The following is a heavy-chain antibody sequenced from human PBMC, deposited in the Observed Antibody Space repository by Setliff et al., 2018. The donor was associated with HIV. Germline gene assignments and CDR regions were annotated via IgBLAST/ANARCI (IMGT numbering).Heavy chain of an antibody. V-gene: IGHV4-59*11. D-gene: IGHD4-17*01. CDR3: ASTSMGMTSKPIWYYHMDV. Sequence: SETLSLTCTVSGGSIENLYWTWIRQPSGRGLEWIGYVYSAGSTKYNPSLKSRATMSDDTSKNQISLTLTSVSAADTAVYYCASTSMGMTSKPIWYYHMDVWGHGITVTVSS. CDR1: GGSIENLY. J-gene: IGHJ6*03. CDR2: VYSAGST.